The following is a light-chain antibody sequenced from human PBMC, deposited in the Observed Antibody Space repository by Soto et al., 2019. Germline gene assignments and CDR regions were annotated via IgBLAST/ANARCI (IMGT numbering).Light chain of an antibody. CDR1: SSDVGGYDY. CDR3: SSFTSSSTQV. CDR2: EVN. J-gene: IGLJ3*02. V-gene: IGLV2-14*01. Sequence: QSVLTQSASVSGSLGQSITISCTGTSSDVGGYDYVSWYRQHPGKVPKLIIYEVNKRPSGVSNRFSGSKSANTASLTISGLQADDEADYYCSSFTSSSTQVFGGGTQLTVL.